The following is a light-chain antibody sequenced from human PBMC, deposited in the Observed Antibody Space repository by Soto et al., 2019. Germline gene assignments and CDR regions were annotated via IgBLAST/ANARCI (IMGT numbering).Light chain of an antibody. Sequence: QSVLTQPPSASGTPGQRVTISCSGSSSNIGSNTVNWYQQLPGTAPKLLIYSNNQRPSGVPDRFSGSKSGTSASLAISALQSEDEADYYCAAWDDSLNGGVFGGGTKLTVL. CDR3: AAWDDSLNGGV. J-gene: IGLJ3*02. V-gene: IGLV1-44*01. CDR1: SSNIGSNT. CDR2: SNN.